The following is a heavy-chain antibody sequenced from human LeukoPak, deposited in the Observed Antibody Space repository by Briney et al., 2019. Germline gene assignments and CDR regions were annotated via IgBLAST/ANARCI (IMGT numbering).Heavy chain of an antibody. D-gene: IGHD3-10*01. V-gene: IGHV1-18*01. CDR3: ARLYYGSGSYWQGFYYYYMDV. CDR1: GYTFTSYA. J-gene: IGHJ6*03. Sequence: ASVKVSCKASGYTFTSYAMNWVRQAPGQGLEWMGWISAYNGNTNYAQKLQGRVTMTTDTSTSTAYMELRSLRSDDTAVYYCARLYYGSGSYWQGFYYYYMDVWGKGTTVTVSS. CDR2: ISAYNGNT.